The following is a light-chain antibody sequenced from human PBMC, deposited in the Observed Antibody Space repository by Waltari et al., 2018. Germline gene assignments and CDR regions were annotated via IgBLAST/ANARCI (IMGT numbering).Light chain of an antibody. V-gene: IGLV3-25*03. CDR1: ALAKQF. CDR2: RDT. J-gene: IGLJ3*02. CDR3: QSADNTSDYVL. Sequence: SSELTQPPSVSVSPGQTATIACSADALAKQFVYWYQQKPGQAPVLVMFRDTERPSGIPERFSGSGSGTTVTLTISGVQAEDEADYYCQSADNTSDYVLFGGGTKLTVL.